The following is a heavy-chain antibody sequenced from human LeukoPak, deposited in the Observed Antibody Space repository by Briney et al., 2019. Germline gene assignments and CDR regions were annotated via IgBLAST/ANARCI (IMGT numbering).Heavy chain of an antibody. CDR2: TYYRSKWYH. D-gene: IGHD3-3*01. V-gene: IGHV6-1*01. Sequence: SQTLSLTCAISGDSVSRNSAAWSWIRQSPSRGLEWLGRTYYRSKWYHDYADSVKSRITINSDTSKNQFSLQLNSVTPDDTAVYYCARDGVPVDTSLYYFDYWGQGTLVTVSS. CDR3: ARDGVPVDTSLYYFDY. J-gene: IGHJ4*02. CDR1: GDSVSRNSAA.